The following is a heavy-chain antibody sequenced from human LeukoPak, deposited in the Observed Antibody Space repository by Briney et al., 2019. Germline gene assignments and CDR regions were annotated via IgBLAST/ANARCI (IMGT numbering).Heavy chain of an antibody. V-gene: IGHV3-7*05. Sequence: SGGSLRLSCTASGFTFSSFWMNWVRQAPGKGLEWVASITKDGSEKYYVDSVKGRFTISRDNAKNSLYLQMNSLRAEDAAVYYCARGTETPGLDHWGQGTLVTVSS. CDR2: ITKDGSEK. J-gene: IGHJ4*02. CDR3: ARGTETPGLDH. CDR1: GFTFSSFW. D-gene: IGHD1-1*01.